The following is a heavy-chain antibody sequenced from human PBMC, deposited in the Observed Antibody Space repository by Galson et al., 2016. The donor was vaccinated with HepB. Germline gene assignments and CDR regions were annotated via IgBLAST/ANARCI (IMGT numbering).Heavy chain of an antibody. Sequence: SETLSLTCTVSGGSISSIDYYWGWIRQPPGKGLEWIGSIYYSGNTYYNPSLKSRVTMSVDTSKNHFSLKLSSVTAADTAVYYCSPELAEYNRGIFDYWGQATLVTVSS. CDR1: GGSISSIDYY. J-gene: IGHJ4*02. V-gene: IGHV4-39*02. D-gene: IGHD6-6*01. CDR3: SPELAEYNRGIFDY. CDR2: IYYSGNT.